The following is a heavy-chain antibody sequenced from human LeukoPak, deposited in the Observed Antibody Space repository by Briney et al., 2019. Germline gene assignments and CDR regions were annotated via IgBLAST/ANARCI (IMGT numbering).Heavy chain of an antibody. CDR1: AYDFTGYY. Sequence: WASVKVSCKVVAYDFTGYYIHWVRQAPGQGPEWMGRLNPNTGHAVYAFKFQGRVTITRDTSSNTAYVEVTRLTSDDTALYYCAKDRDGADRIVLWGQGTLVTVSS. V-gene: IGHV1-2*06. J-gene: IGHJ4*02. CDR3: AKDRDGADRIVL. D-gene: IGHD5-24*01. CDR2: LNPNTGHA.